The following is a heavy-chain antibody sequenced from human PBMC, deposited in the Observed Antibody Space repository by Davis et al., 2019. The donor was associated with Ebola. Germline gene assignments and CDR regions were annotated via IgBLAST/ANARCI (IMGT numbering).Heavy chain of an antibody. CDR3: ARVDVGSYGMDV. D-gene: IGHD2-15*01. CDR2: ISYDGSNK. Sequence: GGSLRLSCAASGFTFSSYGMHWVRQAPGKGLEWVAVISYDGSNKYYADSVKGRFTISRDNSKNTLYLQMNSLRAEDTAVYYCARVDVGSYGMDVWGQGTTVTVSS. V-gene: IGHV3-30*03. J-gene: IGHJ6*02. CDR1: GFTFSSYG.